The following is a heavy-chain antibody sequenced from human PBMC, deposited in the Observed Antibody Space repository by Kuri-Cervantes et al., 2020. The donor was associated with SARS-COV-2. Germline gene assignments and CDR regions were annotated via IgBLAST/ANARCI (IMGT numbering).Heavy chain of an antibody. CDR1: GASISSGAYY. CDR3: ARAGTIFGVVIQNFDY. D-gene: IGHD3-3*01. J-gene: IGHJ4*02. Sequence: SETLSLTCTVSGASISSGAYYWSWIRQPPGRGLEWIGYIYYSGITYYNPSLKSLITISVDTSKNQFSLKLTSVTAADTAVYYCARAGTIFGVVIQNFDYWGQGTLVTVSS. CDR2: IYYSGIT. V-gene: IGHV4-31*01.